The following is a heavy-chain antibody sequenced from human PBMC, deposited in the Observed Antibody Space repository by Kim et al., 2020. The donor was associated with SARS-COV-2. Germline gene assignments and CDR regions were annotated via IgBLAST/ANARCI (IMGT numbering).Heavy chain of an antibody. V-gene: IGHV3-48*02. CDR1: GFPFSVYS. J-gene: IGHJ4*02. CDR3: VRSVGHFDY. CDR2: IMGNSDTI. Sequence: GGSLRLSCVASGFPFSVYSMNWVRQTPRKGLEWISYIMGNSDTIHYTDSLKGRFTISRDYAKNSLYLQMDSLRDEDTGIYYCVRSVGHFDYWGRGTLVTVSS.